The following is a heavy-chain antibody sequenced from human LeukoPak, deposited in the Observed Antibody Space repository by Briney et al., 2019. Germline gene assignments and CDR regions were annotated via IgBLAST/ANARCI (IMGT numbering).Heavy chain of an antibody. CDR1: GGSISTNY. V-gene: IGHV4-59*08. CDR2: IHYSGDT. CDR3: ATHFCSGGSCYFSHWFDP. J-gene: IGHJ5*02. D-gene: IGHD2-15*01. Sequence: PSETLSLTCSVSGGSISTNYWSWIRQPPGRGLEWIGYIHYSGDTNYNPSLKSRVTISTDTSKNQFSLKLSSVTAADTAMYYCATHFCSGGSCYFSHWFDPWGQGILVTVSS.